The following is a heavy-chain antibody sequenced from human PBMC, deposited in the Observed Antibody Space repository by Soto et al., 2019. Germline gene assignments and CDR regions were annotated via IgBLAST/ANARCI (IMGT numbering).Heavy chain of an antibody. CDR1: GGTFSSYF. CDR2: IIPVFGTA. Sequence: QVQLVQSGAEVKKAGSSVKVSCKVSGGTFSSYFINWVRQAPGQGLEWLGGIIPVFGTASYAEKFQGRVTITADESTSTAYLELSSLRPDDTAVYYCARETPSAAAAYYYYGLDVWGQGTTVTVPS. D-gene: IGHD6-13*01. J-gene: IGHJ6*02. V-gene: IGHV1-69*01. CDR3: ARETPSAAAAYYYYGLDV.